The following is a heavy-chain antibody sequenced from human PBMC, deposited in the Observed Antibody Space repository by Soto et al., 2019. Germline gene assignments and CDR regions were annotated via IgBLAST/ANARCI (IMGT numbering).Heavy chain of an antibody. CDR3: ASPPGIAVAGSS. J-gene: IGHJ5*02. CDR1: GFTFSSYS. D-gene: IGHD6-19*01. CDR2: ISSSSSYI. Sequence: EVQLVESGGGLVKPGGSLRLSCAASGFTFSSYSMNWVRQAPGKGLEWVSSISSSSSYIYYADSVKGRFTISRDNAKNSLYLQMNSLRAEDTAVYYCASPPGIAVAGSSWGQGTLVTVSS. V-gene: IGHV3-21*01.